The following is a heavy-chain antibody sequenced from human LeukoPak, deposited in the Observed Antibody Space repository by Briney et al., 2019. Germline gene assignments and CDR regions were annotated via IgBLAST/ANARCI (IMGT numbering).Heavy chain of an antibody. CDR3: ARQLPYYDILTGYSP. D-gene: IGHD3-9*01. V-gene: IGHV5-51*01. Sequence: GESLKISCKGSGYSFSTYWIAWVRQMPGKGLEWMGIIYPGDSDTRYSPSFQGQVTISADKSISTAYLQWSSLKASDTAMYYCARQLPYYDILTGYSPWGQGTLVTVSS. CDR1: GYSFSTYW. CDR2: IYPGDSDT. J-gene: IGHJ5*02.